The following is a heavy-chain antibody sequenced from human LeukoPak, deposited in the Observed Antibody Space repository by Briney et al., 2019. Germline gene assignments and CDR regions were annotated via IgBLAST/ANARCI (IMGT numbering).Heavy chain of an antibody. D-gene: IGHD1-1*01. V-gene: IGHV1-8*02. CDR2: IYPHSGNT. CDR3: ARGGTTPTDF. CDR1: GYTFSSYV. Sequence: ASVKVSPKPSGYTFSSYVINGVRQASGQRLEWMGWIYPHSGNTGYAPRFQDRVTITRDTSKSSVYMELDSLRSEDTAVYYCARGGTTPTDFWGQGTLISVFS. J-gene: IGHJ4*02.